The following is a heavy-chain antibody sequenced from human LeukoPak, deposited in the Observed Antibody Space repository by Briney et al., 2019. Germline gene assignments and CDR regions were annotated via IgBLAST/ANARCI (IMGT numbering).Heavy chain of an antibody. J-gene: IGHJ4*02. CDR1: GFTFSSYA. D-gene: IGHD6-13*01. Sequence: SGGSLRLSCAASGFTFSSYAMSWVRQAPGKGLEWVSAISGSGGSTYYADSVKGRFTISRDNSKNTLYLQMNSLRAEDTAVYYCTKDGGPYIAAAGIDYWGQGTLVTVSS. CDR3: TKDGGPYIAAAGIDY. V-gene: IGHV3-23*01. CDR2: ISGSGGST.